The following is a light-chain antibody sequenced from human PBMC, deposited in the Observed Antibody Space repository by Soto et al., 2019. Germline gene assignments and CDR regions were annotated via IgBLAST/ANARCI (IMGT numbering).Light chain of an antibody. CDR1: SRDIGDYNY. J-gene: IGLJ2*01. CDR3: SSSSSSSSLVL. CDR2: DVS. V-gene: IGLV2-14*03. Sequence: QSVLTQPASVSGSPGQSITISCTGTSRDIGDYNYVSWYQQHPGKAPKLMIYDVSYRASGVSIRFSGSKSGNTASLTISGLQAEDEADYYCSSSSSSSSLVLFGGATQLTVL.